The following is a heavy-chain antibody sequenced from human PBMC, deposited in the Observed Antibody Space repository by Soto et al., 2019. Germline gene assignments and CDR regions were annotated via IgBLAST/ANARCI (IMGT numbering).Heavy chain of an antibody. Sequence: GGSLRLSCAASGFTFSSYAMHWVRQAPGKGLECVAVISYDGSNKYYADSVKGRFTISRDNSKNTLYLQMNSLRAEDTAVYYCARGVPGANNIVVVHAAKLPSYYSYMDVWGKGTMVTVSS. D-gene: IGHD2-2*01. CDR3: ARGVPGANNIVVVHAAKLPSYYSYMDV. V-gene: IGHV3-30*04. CDR2: ISYDGSNK. J-gene: IGHJ6*03. CDR1: GFTFSSYA.